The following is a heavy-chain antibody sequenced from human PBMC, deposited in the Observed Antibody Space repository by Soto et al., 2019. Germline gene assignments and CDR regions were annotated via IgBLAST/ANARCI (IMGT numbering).Heavy chain of an antibody. J-gene: IGHJ4*02. V-gene: IGHV1-18*04. D-gene: IGHD6-13*01. CDR2: ISAYNGNT. CDR3: ARQQAGIAAAGPFDY. CDR1: GYTFTSYG. Sequence: ASVTVSCKASGYTFTSYGISWVRQAPGQGLEWMGWISAYNGNTNYAQKLQGRVTMTTDTSTSTAYMELRSLRSDDTAVYYCARQQAGIAAAGPFDYWGQGTLGIVSS.